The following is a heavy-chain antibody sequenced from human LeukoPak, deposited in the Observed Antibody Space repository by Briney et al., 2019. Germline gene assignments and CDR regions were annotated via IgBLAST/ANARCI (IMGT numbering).Heavy chain of an antibody. J-gene: IGHJ4*02. CDR2: IYSGGST. D-gene: IGHD5-18*01. CDR1: GFTFNTYA. Sequence: GGSLRLSCAASGFTFNTYAMSWVRQAPGKGLEWVSVIYSGGSTYYADSVKGRFTISRDNSKNTLYLQMNSLRAEDTAVYYCARVEYSYGPYFDYWGQGTLVTVSS. V-gene: IGHV3-66*01. CDR3: ARVEYSYGPYFDY.